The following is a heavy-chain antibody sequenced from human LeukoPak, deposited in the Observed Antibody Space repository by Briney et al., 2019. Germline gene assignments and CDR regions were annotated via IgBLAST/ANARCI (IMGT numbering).Heavy chain of an antibody. D-gene: IGHD6-19*01. CDR2: ISSSSSYI. J-gene: IGHJ3*02. CDR3: ARFAGYSSGWYEYSDAFDI. Sequence: PGGSLRLSCAASGFTFSSYSMNWVRQAPGKGLEWVSSISSSSSYIYYADSVKGRFTISRDNAKNSLYLQMNSLRAEDTAVYYCARFAGYSSGWYEYSDAFDIWGQGTMVTVSS. CDR1: GFTFSSYS. V-gene: IGHV3-21*01.